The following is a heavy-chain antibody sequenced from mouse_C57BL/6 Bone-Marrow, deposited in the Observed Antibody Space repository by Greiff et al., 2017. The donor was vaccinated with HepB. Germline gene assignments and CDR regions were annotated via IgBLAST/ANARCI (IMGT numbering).Heavy chain of an antibody. J-gene: IGHJ2*01. V-gene: IGHV1-59*01. CDR2: IDPSDSYT. CDR1: GYTFTSYW. Sequence: QVQLQQPGAELVRPGPSVKLSCKASGYTFTSYWMHWVKQRPGQGLEWIGVIDPSDSYTNYNQKFKGKATLTVDTSSSTAYMQLSSLTSEESAVYYCARCPIAYYYGSSYFDYWGQGTTLTVSS. D-gene: IGHD1-1*01. CDR3: ARCPIAYYYGSSYFDY.